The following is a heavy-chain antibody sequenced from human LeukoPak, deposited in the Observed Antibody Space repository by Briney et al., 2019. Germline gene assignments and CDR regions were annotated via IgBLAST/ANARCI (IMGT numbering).Heavy chain of an antibody. CDR3: VGGPERYTDV. V-gene: IGHV3-66*01. CDR1: GFPVSSNY. J-gene: IGHJ6*03. CDR2: IYSGDTT. Sequence: PGGSLRLSCTASGFPVSSNYMSWVRQAPGQGLECVSVIYSGDTTSYADSVKGRFTIFRDNSKNTLYLQMNRLRAEDTAVYYCVGGPERYTDVWGKGTTVTISS.